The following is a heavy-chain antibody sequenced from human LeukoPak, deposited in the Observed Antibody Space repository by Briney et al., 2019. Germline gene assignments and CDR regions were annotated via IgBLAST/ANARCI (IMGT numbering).Heavy chain of an antibody. CDR2: ISSSSSYI. CDR1: GFTFSSYS. J-gene: IGHJ4*02. D-gene: IGHD2-15*01. Sequence: GGSLRLSCAASGFTFSSYSMNWDRQAPGKGLEWVSSISSSSSYIYYADSVKGRFTISRDNAKNSLYLQMNNLRVEDTAVYYCAKEAVVDFDFWGQGTLVTVSS. CDR3: AKEAVVDFDF. V-gene: IGHV3-21*04.